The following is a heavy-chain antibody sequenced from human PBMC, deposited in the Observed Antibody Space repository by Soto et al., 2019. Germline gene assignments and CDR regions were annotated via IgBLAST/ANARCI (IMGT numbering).Heavy chain of an antibody. J-gene: IGHJ3*02. V-gene: IGHV1-8*01. D-gene: IGHD3-10*01. CDR1: GYTFTSYD. CDR3: ARSLGFGELLYKLGPPSPDDAFDI. CDR2: MNPNSGNT. Sequence: GASVKVSCKAPGYTFTSYDINWVRQATGQGLEWMGWMNPNSGNTGYAQKFQGRVTMTRNTSISTAYMELSSLRSEDTAVYYCARSLGFGELLYKLGPPSPDDAFDIWGQGTMVTVSS.